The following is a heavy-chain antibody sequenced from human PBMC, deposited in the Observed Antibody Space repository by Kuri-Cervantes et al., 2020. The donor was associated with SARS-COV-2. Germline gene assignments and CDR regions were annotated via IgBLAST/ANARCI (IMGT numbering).Heavy chain of an antibody. J-gene: IGHJ4*02. CDR1: GGTFSSYA. Sequence: SVKVSCKASGGTFSSYAISWVRQAPGQGLEWMGGIIPIFGTANYAQKFQGRVTITRDTSANIAYLELSSLRSEDTAVYHCARDEGVMLGTISQFDYWGQGTPVTVSS. D-gene: IGHD2-2*01. CDR3: ARDEGVMLGTISQFDY. CDR2: IIPIFGTA. V-gene: IGHV1-69*05.